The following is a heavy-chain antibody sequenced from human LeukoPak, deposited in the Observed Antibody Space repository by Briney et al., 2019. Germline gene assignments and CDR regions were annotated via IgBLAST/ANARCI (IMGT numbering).Heavy chain of an antibody. CDR3: ARGRGWVFDY. J-gene: IGHJ4*02. Sequence: GGSLRLSCAAFGFPFSSHWMSWFRQAPGKGPEWVANINQDGSEKYYADSVQGRFTLSRDNARNSVSLQMNSLRDDDTAVYFCARGRGWVFDYWDQGTLVTVSS. D-gene: IGHD6-19*01. V-gene: IGHV3-7*01. CDR2: INQDGSEK. CDR1: GFPFSSHW.